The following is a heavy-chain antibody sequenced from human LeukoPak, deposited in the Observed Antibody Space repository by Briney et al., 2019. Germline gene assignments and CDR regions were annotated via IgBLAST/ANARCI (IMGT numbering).Heavy chain of an antibody. CDR3: ARESSPQRGSWSPYYFGY. CDR1: GGSFSGYY. V-gene: IGHV4-34*01. D-gene: IGHD6-13*01. Sequence: PSETLSLTCAVYGGSFSGYYWSWIRQPPGKGLEWIGEINHSGSTNYNPSLKSRVTISVDTSKNQFSLKLSSVTAADTAVYYCARESSPQRGSWSPYYFGYWGQGTLVTVSS. CDR2: INHSGST. J-gene: IGHJ4*02.